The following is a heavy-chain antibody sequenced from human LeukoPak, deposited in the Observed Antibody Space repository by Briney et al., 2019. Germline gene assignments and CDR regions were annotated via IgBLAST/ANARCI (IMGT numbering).Heavy chain of an antibody. J-gene: IGHJ4*02. CDR2: LSASGGST. CDR3: AKHEVSYYDSSGYYPFDC. V-gene: IGHV3-23*01. CDR1: GFTLSDFA. Sequence: GGSLRLSCVASGFTLSDFAMSWVRLPPGKGLKWVSGLSASGGSTFYTDSVKGRFTISRDNSNNTLYLQMDGLSAEDTAIYYCAKHEVSYYDSSGYYPFDCWGPGTVVTVSS. D-gene: IGHD3-22*01.